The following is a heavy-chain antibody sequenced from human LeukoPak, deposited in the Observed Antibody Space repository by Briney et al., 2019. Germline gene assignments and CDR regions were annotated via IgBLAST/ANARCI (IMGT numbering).Heavy chain of an antibody. CDR1: GFTFSSYA. J-gene: IGHJ4*02. V-gene: IGHV3-48*04. Sequence: GGSLRLSCAASGFTFSSYAMHWVRQAPGKGLEWVSYISSTGGSIYSADSVKGRFTISRDNAKNSLYLQMNSLRAEDTAMYYCAREDYYDSSGYYRSPPMDWGQGTLVTVSS. D-gene: IGHD3-22*01. CDR2: ISSTGGSI. CDR3: AREDYYDSSGYYRSPPMD.